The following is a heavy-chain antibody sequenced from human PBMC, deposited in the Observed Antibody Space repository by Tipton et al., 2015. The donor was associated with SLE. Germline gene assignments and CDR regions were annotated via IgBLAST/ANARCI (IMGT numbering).Heavy chain of an antibody. J-gene: IGHJ6*03. CDR3: ARGRPCYDRGGYWSGSNCYMDA. V-gene: IGHV4-34*01. D-gene: IGHD3-22*01. Sequence: TLSLTCTVSGGSMSSYCWSWVRQPPGKGLEWIGQIDDSGNSKFNPTLRSRVTMSVDTSQDQLSLKLTSVTAADTAVYYCARGRPCYDRGGYWSGSNCYMDAWGKGTAVIVSS. CDR2: IDDSGNS. CDR1: GGSMSSYC.